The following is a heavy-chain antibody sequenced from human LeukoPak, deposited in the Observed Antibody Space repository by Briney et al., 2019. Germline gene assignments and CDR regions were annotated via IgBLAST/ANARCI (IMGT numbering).Heavy chain of an antibody. CDR2: INHSGST. CDR1: GGSFSGYY. Sequence: SETLSLTCAVYGGSFSGYYWSWIRQPPGKGLEWIGEINHSGSTNYNPSLKSRVTISVDTSKNQFSLKLSSVTAADTAVYYCARLGADYCSGGSCYSVSAGWFDPWGQGTLVTVSS. CDR3: ARLGADYCSGGSCYSVSAGWFDP. J-gene: IGHJ5*02. D-gene: IGHD2-15*01. V-gene: IGHV4-34*01.